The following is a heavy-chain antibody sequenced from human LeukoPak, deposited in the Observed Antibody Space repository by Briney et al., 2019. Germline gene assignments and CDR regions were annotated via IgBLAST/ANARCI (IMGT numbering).Heavy chain of an antibody. CDR3: ARDRSGSYSYYYYYMDV. CDR1: GGTFSSYA. V-gene: IGHV1-69*01. Sequence: SVKVSCKASGGTFSSYAISWVRQAPGQGLEWIGGIIPIFGTANYAQKFQGRVTITADESTSTAYMELSSLRSEDTAVYYCARDRSGSYSYYYYYMDVWGKGTTVTVSS. J-gene: IGHJ6*03. CDR2: IIPIFGTA. D-gene: IGHD1-26*01.